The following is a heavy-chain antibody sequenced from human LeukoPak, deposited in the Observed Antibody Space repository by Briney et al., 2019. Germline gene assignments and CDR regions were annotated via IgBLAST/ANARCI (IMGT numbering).Heavy chain of an antibody. J-gene: IGHJ4*02. V-gene: IGHV3-30*02. Sequence: PGGSLRLSCAASGFTFSSYGMHWVRQAPGKELEWVAFIRYDGSNKYYADSVKGRFTISRDNSKNTLYLQMNSLRAEDTAVYYCAKEEDIAVAGTDYWGQGTLVTVSS. CDR2: IRYDGSNK. D-gene: IGHD6-19*01. CDR1: GFTFSSYG. CDR3: AKEEDIAVAGTDY.